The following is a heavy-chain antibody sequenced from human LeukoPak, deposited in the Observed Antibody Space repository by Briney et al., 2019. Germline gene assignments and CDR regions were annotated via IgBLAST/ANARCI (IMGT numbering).Heavy chain of an antibody. CDR1: GYTFTGYY. CDR2: INPNSGGT. CDR3: AREGYYDSSGYQY. Sequence: ASVKVSCKASGYTFTGYYMHWVRQAPGQGLVWMGWINPNSGGTNYAQKFQGRVTMTRDTSISTAYMELSRLRSDDTAVYYCAREGYYDSSGYQYWGQGTLVTVSS. J-gene: IGHJ4*02. V-gene: IGHV1-2*02. D-gene: IGHD3-22*01.